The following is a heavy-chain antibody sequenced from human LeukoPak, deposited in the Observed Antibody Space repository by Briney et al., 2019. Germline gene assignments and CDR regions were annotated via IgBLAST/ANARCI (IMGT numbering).Heavy chain of an antibody. CDR1: GFRFSDYW. J-gene: IGHJ5*02. CDR3: ASQGSSYINWFDP. CDR2: IKEDGREK. D-gene: IGHD6-6*01. Sequence: PGGSLRLSCEASGFRFSDYWMTWVRQAPGKGLEWVANIKEDGREKYYVDSVKGRFTLSKDNAKNSVYLQMNSLRAEDTAVYYCASQGSSYINWFDPWGQGTLVTVSS. V-gene: IGHV3-7*01.